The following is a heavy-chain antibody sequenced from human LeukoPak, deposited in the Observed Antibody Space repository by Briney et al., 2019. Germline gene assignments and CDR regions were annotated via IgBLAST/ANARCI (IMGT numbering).Heavy chain of an antibody. CDR2: INPNSGGT. CDR3: ARDHYDSSGYAGFDY. V-gene: IGHV1-2*02. CDR1: GYTFTGYY. Sequence: ASVKVSCKASGYTFTGYYMHWVRQAPGQGLELMGWINPNSGGTNYAQKFQGRVTMTRDTSITTVYMELTRLTSDDTAVYYCARDHYDSSGYAGFDYWGQGTLVTVSS. D-gene: IGHD3-22*01. J-gene: IGHJ4*02.